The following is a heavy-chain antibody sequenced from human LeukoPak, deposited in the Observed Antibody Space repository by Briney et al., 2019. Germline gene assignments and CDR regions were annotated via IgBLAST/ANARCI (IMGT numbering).Heavy chain of an antibody. CDR1: GGTFSSYA. Sequence: GASVTVSCTASGGTFSSYAISWVRQAPGQGLEWMGGIIPIFGTANYAQKFQGRVTITTDESTSTAYMELSSLRSEDTAVYYCARGEYCSSTSCHPEDWFDPWGQGTLVTVSS. CDR2: IIPIFGTA. D-gene: IGHD2-2*01. V-gene: IGHV1-69*05. J-gene: IGHJ5*02. CDR3: ARGEYCSSTSCHPEDWFDP.